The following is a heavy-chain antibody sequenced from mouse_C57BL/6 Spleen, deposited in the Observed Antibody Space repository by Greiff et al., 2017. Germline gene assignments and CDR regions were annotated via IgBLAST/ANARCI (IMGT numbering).Heavy chain of an antibody. CDR3: ARRVDYYGSGDFDY. CDR2: IYPGDGDT. Sequence: VQLQESGPELVKPGASVKISCKASGYAFSSSWMNWVKQRPGKGLEWIGRIYPGDGDTNYNGKFKGKATLTADKSSSTAYMQLSSLTSEDSAVYFCARRVDYYGSGDFDYWGQGTTLTVSS. J-gene: IGHJ2*01. CDR1: GYAFSSSW. V-gene: IGHV1-82*01. D-gene: IGHD1-1*01.